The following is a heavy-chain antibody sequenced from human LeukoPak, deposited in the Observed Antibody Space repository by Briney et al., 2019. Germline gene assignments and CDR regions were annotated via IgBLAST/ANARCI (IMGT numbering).Heavy chain of an antibody. CDR1: GYTFTSYD. Sequence: ASVKVSCTASGYTFTSYDINWVRQATGQGLEWMGWMNPNSGNTGYAQKFQGRVTMTTDTSTSTAYMELRSLRSDDTAVYYCASSPGYCTNGVCYSPGNYWGQGTLVTVSS. D-gene: IGHD2-8*01. CDR2: MNPNSGNT. V-gene: IGHV1-8*01. J-gene: IGHJ4*02. CDR3: ASSPGYCTNGVCYSPGNY.